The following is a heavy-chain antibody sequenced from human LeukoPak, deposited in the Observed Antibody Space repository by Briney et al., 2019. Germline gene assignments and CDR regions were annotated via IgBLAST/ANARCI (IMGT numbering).Heavy chain of an antibody. Sequence: SETLSLTCTVSGYSISSGYYWGWIRQPPGKGLEWIGSIYHSGSTYYNPSLKSRVTISVDTSKNQFSLKLSSVTAADTAVYYCARLNDYGGNSDAFDIWGQGTMVTVSS. CDR1: GYSISSGYY. CDR3: ARLNDYGGNSDAFDI. CDR2: IYHSGST. D-gene: IGHD4-23*01. V-gene: IGHV4-38-2*02. J-gene: IGHJ3*02.